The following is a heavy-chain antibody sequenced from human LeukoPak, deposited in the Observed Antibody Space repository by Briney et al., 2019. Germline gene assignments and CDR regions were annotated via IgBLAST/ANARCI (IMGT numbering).Heavy chain of an antibody. CDR2: IYPGDSDT. CDR1: GYSFTSYW. J-gene: IGHJ5*02. CDR3: ARGYHILTGNYNWFDP. Sequence: GESLQISCQGSGYSFTSYWNGWGRPLPGKGLEWMGIIYPGDSDTRDSTSFQGQVTISADKSISTAYLQWSTLKASDPPMYYCARGYHILTGNYNWFDPWGQGTLVTVSS. V-gene: IGHV5-51*01. D-gene: IGHD3-9*01.